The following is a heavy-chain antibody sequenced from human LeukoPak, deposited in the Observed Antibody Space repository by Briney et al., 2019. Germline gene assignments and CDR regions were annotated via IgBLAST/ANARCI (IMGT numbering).Heavy chain of an antibody. Sequence: ASVKVSCKASGYTFTSYGISWVRQAPGQGLEWMGWISAYNGNTNYAQKLQGRVTMTTDTSTSTAYMELRSLRSDDTAVYYCARDQPGIFGVVHDAFDIWGQGTMVTVSS. CDR3: ARDQPGIFGVVHDAFDI. CDR2: ISAYNGNT. J-gene: IGHJ3*02. V-gene: IGHV1-18*01. CDR1: GYTFTSYG. D-gene: IGHD3-3*01.